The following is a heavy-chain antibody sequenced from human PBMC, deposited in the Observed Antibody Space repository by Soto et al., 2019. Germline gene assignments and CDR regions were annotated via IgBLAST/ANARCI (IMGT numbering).Heavy chain of an antibody. CDR2: ISGSGDRA. CDR3: AKDRTSGSPGPDY. V-gene: IGHV3-23*01. Sequence: GGSLRLSCAASGVTFSSYAMSWVRQAPGKGLEWVSAISGSGDRAYYADSVKGRFTVSRDNSKNTLFLQLNSLRDDDTAVYYCAKDRTSGSPGPDYWGQGTLVTVSS. CDR1: GVTFSSYA. D-gene: IGHD1-26*01. J-gene: IGHJ4*02.